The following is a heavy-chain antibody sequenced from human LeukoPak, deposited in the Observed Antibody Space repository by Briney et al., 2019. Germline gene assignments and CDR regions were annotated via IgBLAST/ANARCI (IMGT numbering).Heavy chain of an antibody. V-gene: IGHV5-51*01. Sequence: AGESLEISCQGSGSRFTSYWIGWVRQLPGKGLEWMGIIYPGDSDTRCSPSFQGQVTISADKSISTAYLQWSSLKASDTAMYYCASGGDYYFDYWGQGTLVTVSS. CDR3: ASGGDYYFDY. CDR2: IYPGDSDT. J-gene: IGHJ4*02. CDR1: GSRFTSYW. D-gene: IGHD2-21*02.